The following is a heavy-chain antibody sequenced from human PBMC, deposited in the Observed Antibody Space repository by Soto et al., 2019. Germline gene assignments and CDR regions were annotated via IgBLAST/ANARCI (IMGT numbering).Heavy chain of an antibody. D-gene: IGHD3-10*01. CDR1: GFTFSDYW. CDR3: ATCMGRGGNDY. Sequence: EVQLVESGGGLVQPGGSLRLSCAASGFTFSDYWMSWVRQAPGKGLECVANIKRDGSEKYYVDPVKGRFTISRDNAKNSLYLQMNSLRAEDTAVYYCATCMGRGGNDYWGQGTLVTVSS. V-gene: IGHV3-7*05. J-gene: IGHJ4*02. CDR2: IKRDGSEK.